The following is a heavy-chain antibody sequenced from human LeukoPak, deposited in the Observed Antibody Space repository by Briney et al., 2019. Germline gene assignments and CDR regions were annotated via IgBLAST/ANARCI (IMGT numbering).Heavy chain of an antibody. V-gene: IGHV1-2*02. CDR3: ARGRVVVRGELVY. CDR2: INPNSGGT. J-gene: IGHJ4*02. CDR1: GYTFTGYY. D-gene: IGHD3-10*01. Sequence: ASVKVSCKASGYTFTGYYMHWVRQVPGQGLERMGWINPNSGGTNYAQKFQGRVTMTRDTSISTAYMELSRLRSDDTAVYYCARGRVVVRGELVYWGQGTLVTVSS.